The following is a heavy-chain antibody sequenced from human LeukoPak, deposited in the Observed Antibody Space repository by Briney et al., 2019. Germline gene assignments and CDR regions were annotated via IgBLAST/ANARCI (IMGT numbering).Heavy chain of an antibody. CDR2: IYYSGST. CDR1: GGSISSYY. Sequence: PSETLSLTCTVSGGSISSYYWSWIRQPPGKGLEWIGHIYYSGSTNYKSSLKSRVTISVDTSKNQFSLKLSSVTAADTAVYYCARLTGYSSESWFDPWGQGTLVTVSS. CDR3: ARLTGYSSESWFDP. D-gene: IGHD3-9*01. V-gene: IGHV4-59*01. J-gene: IGHJ5*02.